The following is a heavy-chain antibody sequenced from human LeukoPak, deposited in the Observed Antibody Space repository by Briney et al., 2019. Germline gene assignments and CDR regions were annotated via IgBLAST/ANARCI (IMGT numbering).Heavy chain of an antibody. Sequence: SDTLSLTCAVYGGSFSGYYWIWIRQPPGKGLEGIGEINHSGSTNYNPSLKTRDTISVDHSKNQFSMKLGSVTAADTAVYYCGRGRSGLGFLEWLLYIYWGQGTLVTVSS. J-gene: IGHJ4*02. CDR2: INHSGST. CDR1: GGSFSGYY. V-gene: IGHV4-34*01. D-gene: IGHD3-3*01. CDR3: GRGRSGLGFLEWLLYIY.